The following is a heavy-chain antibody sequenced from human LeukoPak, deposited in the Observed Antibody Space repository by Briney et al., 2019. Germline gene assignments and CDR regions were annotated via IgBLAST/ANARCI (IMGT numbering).Heavy chain of an antibody. CDR3: ARSSKLYSSSWWDY. D-gene: IGHD6-13*01. Sequence: GGSLRLSCAASGFTFSSYSMNWVRQAPGKGLEWVSSISSSSSYIYYADSVKGRFTISRDNAKDSLYLLMNSLRAEDTAVYYCARSSKLYSSSWWDYWGQGTLVTVSS. J-gene: IGHJ4*02. CDR1: GFTFSSYS. CDR2: ISSSSSYI. V-gene: IGHV3-21*01.